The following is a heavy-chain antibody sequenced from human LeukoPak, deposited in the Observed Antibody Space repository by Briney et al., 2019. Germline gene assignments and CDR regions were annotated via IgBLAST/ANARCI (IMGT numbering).Heavy chain of an antibody. Sequence: SETLSLTCAVSGGSISSSNWWSWVRQPPGKGLEWIGEIYHSGSTNYNPSLKSRVTISVDTSKNQFSLKLSSVTAADMAVYYCARDSDSSGYEYYFDYWGQGTLVTVSS. J-gene: IGHJ4*02. D-gene: IGHD3-22*01. V-gene: IGHV4-4*02. CDR3: ARDSDSSGYEYYFDY. CDR2: IYHSGST. CDR1: GGSISSSNW.